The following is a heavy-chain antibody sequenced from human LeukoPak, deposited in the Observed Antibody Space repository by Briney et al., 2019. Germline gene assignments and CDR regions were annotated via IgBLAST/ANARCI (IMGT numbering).Heavy chain of an antibody. D-gene: IGHD6-13*01. V-gene: IGHV1-18*01. CDR1: GYTFRRYG. CDR2: VSSYNGNT. CDR3: ARGRSISAAGSPPNFYFYYIDV. Sequence: ASVKVSCKASGYTFRRYGFAWVRQAPGQGLEWMGWVSSYNGNTNYAQNLQGRVTMTTDTSTSTAYMELRNLKSDDTAVYYCARGRSISAAGSPPNFYFYYIDVWGTGTTVTIS. J-gene: IGHJ6*03.